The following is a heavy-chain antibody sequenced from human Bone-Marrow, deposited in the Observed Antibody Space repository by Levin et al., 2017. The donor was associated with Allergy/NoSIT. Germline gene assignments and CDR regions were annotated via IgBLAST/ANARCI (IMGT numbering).Heavy chain of an antibody. V-gene: IGHV1-2*02. D-gene: IGHD3-9*01. J-gene: IGHJ5*02. CDR2: INPDNGGP. Sequence: ASVKVSCKASGYTFIGYYMHWVRQAPGQGLEWMGWINPDNGGPHSAQKFQGRVTITRDTSINAVFLDLNSLTSDDRAVYFCARDVGRTGLQDRFDCWCDAWGQGALVTVSS. CDR1: GYTFIGYY. CDR3: ARDVGRTGLQDRFDCWCDA.